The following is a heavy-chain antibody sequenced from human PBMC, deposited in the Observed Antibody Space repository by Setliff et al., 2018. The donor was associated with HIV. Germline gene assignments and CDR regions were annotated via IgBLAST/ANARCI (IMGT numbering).Heavy chain of an antibody. CDR2: VYDSGNT. Sequence: SETLSLTCAIPDQLISSGNYWGWIRQPPGRGLEWIGSVYDSGNTYYKPALGSRAAISLDTSMNQFSLKLSSVTAADTAVYYCARGQLRYLANDYYFDYWGQGTLVTVS. CDR3: ARGQLRYLANDYYFDY. J-gene: IGHJ4*02. D-gene: IGHD3-9*01. CDR1: DQLISSGNY. V-gene: IGHV4-38-2*01.